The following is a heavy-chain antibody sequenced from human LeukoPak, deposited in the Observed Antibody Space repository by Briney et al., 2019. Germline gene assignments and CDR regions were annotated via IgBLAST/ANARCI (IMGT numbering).Heavy chain of an antibody. D-gene: IGHD6-19*01. Sequence: GGSLRLSCAASGFTFSSYAMSWVRQAPGKGLEWVSAISGSGGSTYYADSVKGRITISRDNSKNTLYLQMNSLRAEDTAVHYCALQWLTPPAPDYWGQGTLVTVSS. CDR1: GFTFSSYA. J-gene: IGHJ4*02. CDR3: ALQWLTPPAPDY. V-gene: IGHV3-23*01. CDR2: ISGSGGST.